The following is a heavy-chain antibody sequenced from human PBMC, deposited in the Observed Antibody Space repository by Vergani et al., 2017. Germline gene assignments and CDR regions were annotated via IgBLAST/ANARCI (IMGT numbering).Heavy chain of an antibody. CDR1: GFTFSSYA. Sequence: QVQLVESGGGVVQPGRSLRLSCAASGFTFSSYAMHWVRQAPGKGLEWVAFISYDGSNKYYADSVKGRFTISRDNSKNTLYLQMNSLRAEDTAVYYCARVASGDYVSSLDYWGQGTLVTVSS. V-gene: IGHV3-30-3*01. CDR2: ISYDGSNK. CDR3: ARVASGDYVSSLDY. D-gene: IGHD4-17*01. J-gene: IGHJ4*02.